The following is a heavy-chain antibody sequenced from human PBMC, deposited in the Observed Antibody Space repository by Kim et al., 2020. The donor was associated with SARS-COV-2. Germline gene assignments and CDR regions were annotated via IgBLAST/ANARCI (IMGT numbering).Heavy chain of an antibody. CDR1: GFTFSSYE. J-gene: IGHJ4*02. CDR2: ISNSGSLI. V-gene: IGHV3-48*03. Sequence: GGSLRLSCAASGFTFSSYEMIWVRQAPGKGLEWVSYISNSGSLIYYSDSVAGRFTISRANANNSLYLQMNSLRAEDTATYDCARVIGLGARSGAYWGQGTLVTVPS. D-gene: IGHD1-26*01. CDR3: ARVIGLGARSGAY.